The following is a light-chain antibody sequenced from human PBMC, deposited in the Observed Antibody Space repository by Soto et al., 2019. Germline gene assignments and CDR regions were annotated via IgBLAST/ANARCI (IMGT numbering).Light chain of an antibody. V-gene: IGLV2-14*01. CDR1: SSDVGGYNY. Sequence: QSVLTQPASMSGSPGQSITISCTGSSSDVGGYNYVSWYQQHPGKAPKLMIYDVSNRPSGVSNRFSGSKSGNTASLTISGLQAEDEAVFYCSSYTSRSTFVFRSGTKVTVL. J-gene: IGLJ1*01. CDR3: SSYTSRSTFV. CDR2: DVS.